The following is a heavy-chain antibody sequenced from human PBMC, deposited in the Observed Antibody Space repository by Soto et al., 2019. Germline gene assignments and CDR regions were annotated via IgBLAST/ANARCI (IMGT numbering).Heavy chain of an antibody. V-gene: IGHV3-74*01. CDR1: GFTFSGDW. Sequence: GGSLRLSCAASGFTFSGDWMHWVRQAPGMGLEWVSRVNRDGRTRDYVDSVGGRFTISRDDANSHVYLDMNDVRPEDTALYYCARAHPRGRYFDWLIFTLGYWGRGALVTVSS. D-gene: IGHD3-9*01. J-gene: IGHJ4*02. CDR2: VNRDGRTR. CDR3: ARAHPRGRYFDWLIFTLGY.